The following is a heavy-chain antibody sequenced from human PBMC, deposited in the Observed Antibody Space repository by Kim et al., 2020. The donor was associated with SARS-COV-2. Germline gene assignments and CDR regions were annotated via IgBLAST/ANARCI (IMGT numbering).Heavy chain of an antibody. D-gene: IGHD3-10*01. CDR2: ISANGDYT. Sequence: GGSLRLSCAASGFTFSGYAMNWVRQAPGKGLEWVSAISANGDYTYFADSVRGRFTISRDNSKNTLYLQINSLRAEDTARYYCAKMYGSGRYYNYPDYWG. V-gene: IGHV3-23*01. J-gene: IGHJ4*01. CDR1: GFTFSGYA. CDR3: AKMYGSGRYYNYPDY.